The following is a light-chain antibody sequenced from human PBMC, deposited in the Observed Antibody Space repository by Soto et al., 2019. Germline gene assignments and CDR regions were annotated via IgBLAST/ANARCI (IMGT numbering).Light chain of an antibody. CDR3: ASNAGTKLFA. Sequence: QSVLTQPPSASASPGQSLNISCPGTSSDVGFYNFVSWYQQRPGKAPKLVIYEVTKRPSGVPARFSGSKSGSTASLTVSGLQADDAADYYCASNAGTKLFAFGSGTKVTVL. CDR1: SSDVGFYNF. CDR2: EVT. J-gene: IGLJ1*01. V-gene: IGLV2-8*01.